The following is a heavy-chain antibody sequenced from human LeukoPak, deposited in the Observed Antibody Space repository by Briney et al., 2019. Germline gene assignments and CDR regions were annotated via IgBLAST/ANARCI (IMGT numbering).Heavy chain of an antibody. CDR3: ARDTPYYYYMDV. CDR2: INHSGST. V-gene: IGHV4-34*01. CDR1: GGSFSGYY. D-gene: IGHD2-2*02. Sequence: SETLSLTCAVYGGSFSGYYWSWIRQPPGKGLEWIGEINHSGSTNYNPSLKSRVTISGDTSKNQFFLKLSSVTAADTAVYYCARDTPYYYYMDVWGKGTTVIVSS. J-gene: IGHJ6*03.